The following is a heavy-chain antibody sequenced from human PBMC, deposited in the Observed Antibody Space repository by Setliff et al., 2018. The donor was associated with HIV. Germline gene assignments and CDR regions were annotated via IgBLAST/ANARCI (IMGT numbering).Heavy chain of an antibody. CDR3: ARTILRYFGWENPLPDAFDI. D-gene: IGHD3-9*01. V-gene: IGHV1-18*01. Sequence: ASVMVSCKASRYTFTSYGISWVRQAPGQGLEWMGWINTYKGNTNYAQKVQGRVTMTKDTSTSTAYLEVRSLRSDDTAVYYCARTILRYFGWENPLPDAFDIWGQGTMVTVSS. CDR1: RYTFTSYG. CDR2: INTYKGNT. J-gene: IGHJ3*02.